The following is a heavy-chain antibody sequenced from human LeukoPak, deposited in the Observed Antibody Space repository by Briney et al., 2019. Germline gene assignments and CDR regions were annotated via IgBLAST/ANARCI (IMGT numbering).Heavy chain of an antibody. V-gene: IGHV3-48*01. CDR1: GFTFSHYS. CDR3: ARKFGY. Sequence: GGSLRLSCAASGFTFSHYSMNWVRQAPGKGLEWISYISSSSSTVYYADSVEGRFTISRDTANNSLYLQMNSLRAEDTAVYYCARKFGYWGQGTLVTVSS. CDR2: ISSSSSTV. D-gene: IGHD3-16*01. J-gene: IGHJ4*02.